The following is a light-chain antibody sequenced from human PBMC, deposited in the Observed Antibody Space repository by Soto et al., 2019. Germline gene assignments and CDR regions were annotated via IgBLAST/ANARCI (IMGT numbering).Light chain of an antibody. CDR3: QSFDSSLRGV. Sequence: QSVLTQSPSVSGAPGQRVTISCTGSSSNIGAGYDVHWYQQLPGKAPKLLIYGNSYRPSGVPDRFSGSKSGTSASLAITGLQADDEADYYCQSFDSSLRGVFGTGTKLTVL. CDR1: SSNIGAGYD. V-gene: IGLV1-40*01. CDR2: GNS. J-gene: IGLJ1*01.